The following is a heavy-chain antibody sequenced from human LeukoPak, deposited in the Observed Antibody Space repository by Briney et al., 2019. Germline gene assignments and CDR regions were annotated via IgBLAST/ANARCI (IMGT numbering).Heavy chain of an antibody. V-gene: IGHV3-9*01. CDR1: GITFDDYA. Sequence: GRSLRLSCAGSGITFDDYAMHWGRQPPGKGPEGGSYITWNSGTIGYADSVKGRFTISRHNAKNSLYLQMNSLRAEDTALYYCAKALGPLTSGRASGMDVWGQGTTVTVSS. CDR3: AKALGPLTSGRASGMDV. J-gene: IGHJ6*02. D-gene: IGHD3-10*01. CDR2: ITWNSGTI.